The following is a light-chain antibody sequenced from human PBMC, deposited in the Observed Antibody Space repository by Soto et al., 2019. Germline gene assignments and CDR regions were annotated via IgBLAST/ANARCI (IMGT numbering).Light chain of an antibody. CDR2: EVS. CDR3: SSYAGSNNVV. V-gene: IGLV2-8*01. Sequence: QSALTQPPSASGSPGQSVTISCTGTSRDVGGYNYVSWYQQHPGKAPKLLIYEVSERPSGVPDRFSASKSGNTASLTVSGLQAEDEADYYGSSYAGSNNVVFGGGTKLTVL. J-gene: IGLJ2*01. CDR1: SRDVGGYNY.